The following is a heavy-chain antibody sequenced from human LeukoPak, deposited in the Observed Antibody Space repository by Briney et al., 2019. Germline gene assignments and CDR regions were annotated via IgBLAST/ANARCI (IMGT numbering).Heavy chain of an antibody. D-gene: IGHD3-10*01. CDR2: ISDSGGRT. CDR1: GITLSNYG. Sequence: PGGSLRLPCGVSGITLSNYGMSWVRQAPGKGLEWVAGISDSGGRTNYADSVKGRFTISRDSPKNTLYLQMNSLRVEDTAVYFCAKRGVVIRVVLVGFHKEAYYFDSWGQGALVTVSS. J-gene: IGHJ4*02. V-gene: IGHV3-23*01. CDR3: AKRGVVIRVVLVGFHKEAYYFDS.